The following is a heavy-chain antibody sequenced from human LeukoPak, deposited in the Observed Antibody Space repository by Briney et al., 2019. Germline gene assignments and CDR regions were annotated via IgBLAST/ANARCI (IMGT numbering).Heavy chain of an antibody. Sequence: RGSLRLSCAVSGFTPTSYGMHCVRQAPGKVLEWVAFILKDGTKKYHADSVKGRPTSSRDNSKNTLYLQMNSLRAEDTAVYYCAKDKYYDFWSPPGDYWGQGTLVTVSS. V-gene: IGHV3-30*02. CDR2: ILKDGTKK. CDR3: AKDKYYDFWSPPGDY. D-gene: IGHD3-3*01. J-gene: IGHJ4*02. CDR1: GFTPTSYG.